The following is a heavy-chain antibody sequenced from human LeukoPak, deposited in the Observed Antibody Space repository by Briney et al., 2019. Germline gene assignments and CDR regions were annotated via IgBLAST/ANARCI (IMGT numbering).Heavy chain of an antibody. V-gene: IGHV3-48*02. CDR3: PTFFDPSHSYYYDMDV. Sequence: PGGSLRLSCAASGFTFSRHPMNWVRQAPGKGLEWVSYISPGTIYYADSVKGRFTISRDNAKNSLYLQMNSLRDEDTAVYSCPTFFDPSHSYYYDMDVWGQGTTVIVS. CDR2: ISPGTI. D-gene: IGHD2/OR15-2a*01. CDR1: GFTFSRHP. J-gene: IGHJ6*02.